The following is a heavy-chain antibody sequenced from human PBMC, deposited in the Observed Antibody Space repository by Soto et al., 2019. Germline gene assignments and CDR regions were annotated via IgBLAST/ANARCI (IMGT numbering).Heavy chain of an antibody. CDR2: IIPIFGTA. CDR1: GGTFSSYA. CDR3: ARDGYCNNGVCYRPFDY. J-gene: IGHJ4*02. Sequence: SVKVSCKASGGTFSSYAISWVRQAPGQGLEWMGGIIPIFGTANYAQKFQGRVTITADKSTSTAYMELSSLRSEDTAVYYCARDGYCNNGVCYRPFDYWGQGTLVTVSS. V-gene: IGHV1-69*06. D-gene: IGHD2-8*01.